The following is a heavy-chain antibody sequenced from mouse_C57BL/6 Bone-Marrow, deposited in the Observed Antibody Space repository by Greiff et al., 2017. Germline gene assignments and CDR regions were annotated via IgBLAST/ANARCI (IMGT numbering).Heavy chain of an antibody. V-gene: IGHV1-55*01. CDR3: ARPYYSNYWYFDV. Sequence: QVQLQQPGAELVKPGASVKMSCKASGYTFTSYWITWVKQRPGQGLEWIGDIYPGSGSTNYNGKFKSKATLTVDTSSSTAYMQLRSLTSEGSAVEYCARPYYSNYWYFDVWGTGTTVTVSS. CDR2: IYPGSGST. D-gene: IGHD2-5*01. J-gene: IGHJ1*03. CDR1: GYTFTSYW.